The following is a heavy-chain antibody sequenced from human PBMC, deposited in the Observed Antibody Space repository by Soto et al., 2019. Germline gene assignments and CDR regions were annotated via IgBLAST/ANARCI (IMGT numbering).Heavy chain of an antibody. Sequence: SETLSLTCAAYGGSFSGYYWSWIRQPPGKGLEWIGEINHSGSTNYNPSLKSRVTISVDTSKNQFSLKLTSMTAADTATYYCARAVYCTTDNCWDDFYYYNLDVWGRGTSVTVSS. V-gene: IGHV4-34*01. D-gene: IGHD1-1*01. CDR2: INHSGST. J-gene: IGHJ6*02. CDR3: ARAVYCTTDNCWDDFYYYNLDV. CDR1: GGSFSGYY.